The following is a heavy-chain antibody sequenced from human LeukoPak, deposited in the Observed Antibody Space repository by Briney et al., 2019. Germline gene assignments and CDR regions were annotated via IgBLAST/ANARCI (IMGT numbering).Heavy chain of an antibody. V-gene: IGHV1-18*01. CDR2: ISAYNGNT. D-gene: IGHD3-10*01. CDR3: ARGKVVVRGVNWEAWFDP. J-gene: IGHJ5*02. Sequence: ASVKVSCKASGYTFTSYGISWVRQAPGQGLEWMGWISAYNGNTNYAQKLQGRVTMTTDTSTSTACMELRSLRSDDTAVYYCARGKVVVRGVNWEAWFDPWGQGTLVTVSS. CDR1: GYTFTSYG.